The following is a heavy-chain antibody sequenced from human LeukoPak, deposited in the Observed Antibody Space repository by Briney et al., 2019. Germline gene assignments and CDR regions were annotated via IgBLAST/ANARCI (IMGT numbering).Heavy chain of an antibody. Sequence: KPSDTLSLTCSAAGGSISSYYWSWIRQPPRKGLEWIGYIYFSGTTYYNPSLKSRVTISVDTSENQLSLRLNSVTAADTALYYCARAHTSSWYMDYWGQGTLVTVSS. CDR1: GGSISSYY. J-gene: IGHJ4*02. CDR2: IYFSGTT. V-gene: IGHV4-59*07. CDR3: ARAHTSSWYMDY. D-gene: IGHD6-13*01.